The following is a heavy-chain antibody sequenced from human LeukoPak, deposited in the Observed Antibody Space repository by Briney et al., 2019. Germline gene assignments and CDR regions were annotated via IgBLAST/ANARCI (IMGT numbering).Heavy chain of an antibody. V-gene: IGHV1-8*01. Sequence: GASVKVSCKASGYRFTSYYINWVRQATGHGPEWMGWMNPHSGVADYAQKFQGRVTMTRSTFIDTAYMWLNSLTAEDTAVYYCESVCSGGSCLDYWGQETLVTVSS. J-gene: IGHJ4*02. CDR1: GYRFTSYY. CDR3: ESVCSGGSCLDY. CDR2: MNPHSGVA. D-gene: IGHD2-15*01.